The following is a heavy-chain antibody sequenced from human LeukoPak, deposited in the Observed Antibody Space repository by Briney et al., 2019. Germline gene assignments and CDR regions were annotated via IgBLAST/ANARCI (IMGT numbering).Heavy chain of an antibody. CDR1: GGTFSSYA. J-gene: IGHJ4*02. D-gene: IGHD6-19*01. Sequence: SVKVSCKASGGTFSSYAISWVRHAPGQGLEWMGGIIPIFGTANYAQKFQGRVTITTDESTSTAYMELSSLRSEDTAVYYCARRSRQWLFDYFDYWGQGTLVTVSS. V-gene: IGHV1-69*05. CDR2: IIPIFGTA. CDR3: ARRSRQWLFDYFDY.